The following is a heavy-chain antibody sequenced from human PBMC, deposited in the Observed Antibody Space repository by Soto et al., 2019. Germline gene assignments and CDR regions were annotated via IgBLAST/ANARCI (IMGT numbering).Heavy chain of an antibody. D-gene: IGHD6-6*01. CDR3: ATRIVPDYYYYYMDV. CDR2: IYYSGRT. CDR1: GGSISSSSYY. Sequence: QLQLQESGPGLVKPSETLSLTCTVSGGSISSSSYYWGWIRQPPGKGLEWIGSIYYSGRTYYNPSLKRRVTISVDTSKNQFSLKLSSVTAADTAVYYCATRIVPDYYYYYMDVWGKGTTVTVSS. V-gene: IGHV4-39*01. J-gene: IGHJ6*03.